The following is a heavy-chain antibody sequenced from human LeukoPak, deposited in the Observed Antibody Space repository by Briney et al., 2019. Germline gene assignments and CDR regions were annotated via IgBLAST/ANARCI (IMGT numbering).Heavy chain of an antibody. D-gene: IGHD6-19*01. V-gene: IGHV3-30*04. CDR2: ILQDGRDK. CDR1: GFFFSTYT. J-gene: IGHJ3*02. CDR3: VRDGMAGTPNAFDM. Sequence: GGSLRLSCAASGFFFSTYTMDWVRQAPGKGLEWVALILQDGRDKKYADSVKGRFTIYRDNTKNTVNEQMNSLRPEDTAVYYCVRDGMAGTPNAFDMWGQGTMVTVSS.